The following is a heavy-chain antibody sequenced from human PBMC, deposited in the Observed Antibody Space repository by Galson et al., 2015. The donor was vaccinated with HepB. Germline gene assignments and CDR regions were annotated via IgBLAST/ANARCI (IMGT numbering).Heavy chain of an antibody. J-gene: IGHJ4*02. D-gene: IGHD4-17*01. Sequence: SLRLSCAASGFTVSSNYMSWVRQAPGKGLEWVSVIYSGGSTYYADSVKSRFTISRDNSKNTLYLQMNSLRAEDTAVYYCARFGLHDYGDYGGPNWGQGTLVTVSS. V-gene: IGHV3-66*01. CDR3: ARFGLHDYGDYGGPN. CDR1: GFTVSSNY. CDR2: IYSGGST.